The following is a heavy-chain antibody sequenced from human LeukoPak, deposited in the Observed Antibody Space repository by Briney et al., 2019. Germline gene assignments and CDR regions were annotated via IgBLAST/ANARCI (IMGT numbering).Heavy chain of an antibody. J-gene: IGHJ4*02. V-gene: IGHV4-4*02. CDR3: ARDLPGSGVNCDQ. Sequence: PSGTLSLTCAVSGDSISNSYWWTWVRQPPGKGLEWIGEVYHSGSTNYNPSLKSRVTISVDKPNNQFSLRLSSVTAADTAIYYCARDLPGSGVNCDQWGQGTLVTVSS. CDR1: GDSISNSYW. CDR2: VYHSGST. D-gene: IGHD3-10*01.